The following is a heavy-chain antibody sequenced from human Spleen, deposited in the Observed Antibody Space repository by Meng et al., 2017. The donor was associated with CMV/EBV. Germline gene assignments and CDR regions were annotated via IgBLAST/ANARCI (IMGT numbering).Heavy chain of an antibody. V-gene: IGHV4-34*01. Sequence: QVQLQKWGAGLLNPSETLSLTCAVYGGSFSGYYWSGIRQPPGKGLEWIGEINHSGSTNYNPSLKSRVTISVDTSKNQFSLKLSSVTAADTAVYYCASLQTEVTFDYWGQGTLVTVSS. CDR1: GGSFSGYY. CDR2: INHSGST. J-gene: IGHJ4*02. D-gene: IGHD2-21*02. CDR3: ASLQTEVTFDY.